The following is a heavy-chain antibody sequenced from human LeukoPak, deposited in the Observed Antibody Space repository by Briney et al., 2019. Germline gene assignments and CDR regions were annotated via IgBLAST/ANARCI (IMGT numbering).Heavy chain of an antibody. Sequence: ASVKVSCKASGYTFAGYDINWVRQATGQGLEWMGWMNPNSGNANSAQKFQGRITMTRDTSIDTAYMELSSLRSEDTAVYYCARSGYNWNYYPYYFDYWGQGTLVTVSS. J-gene: IGHJ4*02. V-gene: IGHV1-8*01. CDR2: MNPNSGNA. CDR1: GYTFAGYD. D-gene: IGHD1-7*01. CDR3: ARSGYNWNYYPYYFDY.